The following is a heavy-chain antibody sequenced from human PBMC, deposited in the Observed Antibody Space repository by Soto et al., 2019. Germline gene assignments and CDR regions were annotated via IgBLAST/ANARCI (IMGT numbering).Heavy chain of an antibody. D-gene: IGHD3-9*01. CDR2: ISAYNGNT. CDR1: GYTFTSYG. Sequence: QVQLVQSGAEVKKPGASVKVSCKASGYTFTSYGISWVRQAPGQGPEWMGWISAYNGNTNYAQKLQGRVTMTTDTSTSTAYMELRSLRSDDTAVYYCPRGTPGYFDTPHPQNDYWGQGTLVTVSS. CDR3: PRGTPGYFDTPHPQNDY. J-gene: IGHJ4*02. V-gene: IGHV1-18*01.